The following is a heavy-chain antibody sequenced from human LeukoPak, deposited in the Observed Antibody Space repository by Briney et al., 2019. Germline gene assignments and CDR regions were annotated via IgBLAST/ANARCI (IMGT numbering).Heavy chain of an antibody. V-gene: IGHV3-30-3*02. CDR3: AKQLGYCSDGSCYFPY. CDR2: ISYDGSNK. D-gene: IGHD2-15*01. CDR1: GFTFSSYA. Sequence: GRSLRLSCAASGFTFSSYAMHWVRQAPGKGLEWVAVISYDGSNKYYADSVKGRFTISRDNSKSTLCLQMNSLRAEDTAVYYCAKQLGYCSDGSCYFPYWGQGTLVTVSS. J-gene: IGHJ4*02.